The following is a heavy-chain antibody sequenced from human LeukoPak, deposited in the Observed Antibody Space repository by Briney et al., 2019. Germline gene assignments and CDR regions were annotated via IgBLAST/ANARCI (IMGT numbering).Heavy chain of an antibody. CDR2: ISTYNGNT. Sequence: ASVKVSCKASGYTFTSYDINWVRQATGQGLEWMGWISTYNGNTNYAQKLQGRVTMTTDTSTSTGYMELRSLRSDDTAVYYCARGDGYCSGGSCVIFDYWGQGTLVTVSS. CDR1: GYTFTSYD. V-gene: IGHV1-18*01. D-gene: IGHD2-15*01. CDR3: ARGDGYCSGGSCVIFDY. J-gene: IGHJ4*02.